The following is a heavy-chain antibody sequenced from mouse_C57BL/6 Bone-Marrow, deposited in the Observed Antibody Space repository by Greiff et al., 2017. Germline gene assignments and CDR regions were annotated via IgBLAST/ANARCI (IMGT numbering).Heavy chain of an antibody. CDR2: IYPGGGYT. CDR3: ARSLWDLSDY. CDR1: GYTFTNYW. Sequence: QVHVKQSGAELVRPGTSVKMSCKASGYTFTNYWIGWAKQRPGHGLEWIGDIYPGGGYTNYNEKFKGKAPLTADKSSSTAYLQFSSLTSEDSAIYYSARSLWDLSDYWCQGTTLTVS. V-gene: IGHV1-63*01. D-gene: IGHD4-1*01. J-gene: IGHJ2*01.